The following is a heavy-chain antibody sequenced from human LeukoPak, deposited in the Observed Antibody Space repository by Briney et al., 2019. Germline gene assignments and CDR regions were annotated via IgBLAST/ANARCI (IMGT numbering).Heavy chain of an antibody. D-gene: IGHD3-10*01. CDR2: IYYSGST. CDR1: GGSISSYY. J-gene: IGHJ5*02. CDR3: ARGTPTRSYYYGSNWFDP. Sequence: PSETLSLTCTVSGGSISSYYWSWIRQPPGKGLEWIGYIYYSGSTNYNPSLKSRVTISVDTSKNQFSLKLSSVSAADTAVYYCARGTPTRSYYYGSNWFDPWGQGTLVTVSS. V-gene: IGHV4-59*01.